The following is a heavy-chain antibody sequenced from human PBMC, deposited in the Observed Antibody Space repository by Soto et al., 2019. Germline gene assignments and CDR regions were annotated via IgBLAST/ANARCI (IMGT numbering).Heavy chain of an antibody. V-gene: IGHV3-7*01. D-gene: IGHD3-9*01. J-gene: IGHJ3*02. Sequence: GGSLRLSCAASGFTFCTYWMTWVRQAPGRGLEWVANIKGNGDVVYYVDPVKGRFTISRDNAKRSLFLQMNSLRAEDTAVYYCARDRNYNSLTTYYDVLDMWGQGTLVTVSS. CDR1: GFTFCTYW. CDR2: IKGNGDVV. CDR3: ARDRNYNSLTTYYDVLDM.